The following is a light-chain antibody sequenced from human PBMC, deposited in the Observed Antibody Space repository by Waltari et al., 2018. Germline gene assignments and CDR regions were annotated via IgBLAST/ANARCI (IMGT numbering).Light chain of an antibody. CDR1: KDINTY. CDR2: AAT. V-gene: IGKV1-39*01. Sequence: DIQMTHSPSSLSGSVGYRVTITCRASKDINTYLHWYRQKPGEAPELLIYAATNLQGGVPVRFSGSGSGTDFTLTIYSLQPDDFATYFCQQTYSAPHTFGQGSRLDI. J-gene: IGKJ2*01. CDR3: QQTYSAPHT.